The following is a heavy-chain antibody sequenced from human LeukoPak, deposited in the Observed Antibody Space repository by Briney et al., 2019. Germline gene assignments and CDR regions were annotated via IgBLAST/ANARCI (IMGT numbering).Heavy chain of an antibody. V-gene: IGHV3-33*06. J-gene: IGHJ5*02. Sequence: GGSLRLSCAASGFTFSSYGMHWVRQAPGKGLEWVAVIWYDGSNKYYADSVKGRFTISRDNSKNTLYLQMNSLRAEDTAVYYCAKDLWYSRSRSPNWFDPWGQGTLVTVSS. CDR2: IWYDGSNK. CDR1: GFTFSSYG. D-gene: IGHD6-13*01. CDR3: AKDLWYSRSRSPNWFDP.